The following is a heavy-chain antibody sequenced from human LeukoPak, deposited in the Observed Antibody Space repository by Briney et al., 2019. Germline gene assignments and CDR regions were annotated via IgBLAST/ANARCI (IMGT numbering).Heavy chain of an antibody. Sequence: SGPTLVKPTQTLTLTCTLSGFSITNIGGTVGWIRQPPGEALEWLALISWDDDKRHSPSLKSRLTITKDTSKNHVVLTMTNMDPVDTATYYCAHRRAGGPVPNAFDIWGQGTMVTVSS. CDR3: AHRRAGGPVPNAFDI. V-gene: IGHV2-5*02. D-gene: IGHD3-16*01. CDR1: GFSITNIGGT. CDR2: ISWDDDK. J-gene: IGHJ3*02.